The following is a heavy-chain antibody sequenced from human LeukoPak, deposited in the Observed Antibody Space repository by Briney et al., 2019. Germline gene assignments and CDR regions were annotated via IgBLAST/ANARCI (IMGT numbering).Heavy chain of an antibody. Sequence: EGSLRLSCAASGFTFSSYAMSWVRQAPGKGLEWVSAISGSGGSTYYADSVKGRFTISRDNSKNTLYLQMNSLRAEDTAVYYCASPTGGYSYGPNEAPYYWGQGTLVTVSS. CDR3: ASPTGGYSYGPNEAPYY. D-gene: IGHD5-18*01. J-gene: IGHJ4*02. CDR2: ISGSGGST. CDR1: GFTFSSYA. V-gene: IGHV3-23*01.